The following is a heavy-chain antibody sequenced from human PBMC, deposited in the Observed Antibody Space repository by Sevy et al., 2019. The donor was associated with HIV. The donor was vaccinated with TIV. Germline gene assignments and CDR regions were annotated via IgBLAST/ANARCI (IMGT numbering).Heavy chain of an antibody. J-gene: IGHJ3*01. CDR1: GASISGYF. Sequence: SETLSLTCTVSGASISGYFWSWIQQPPGKGLEWMAYTHSSGFANYNPSLRSRVSISLDTSKNQFSLKLSSVTAADTALYYCARHAGTQTKTAFDLWGQGTMVTVSS. D-gene: IGHD2-8*01. CDR3: ARHAGTQTKTAFDL. V-gene: IGHV4-59*08. CDR2: THSSGFA.